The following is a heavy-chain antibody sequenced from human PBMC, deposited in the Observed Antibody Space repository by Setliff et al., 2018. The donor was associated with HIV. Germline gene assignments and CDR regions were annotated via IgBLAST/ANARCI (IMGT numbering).Heavy chain of an antibody. Sequence: PSETLSLTCTVSGGSISSHFWSWIRQPPGKGLEWIGYIYHSGSTHYNPSLNSRVAFSVDTSKNQFSLKLYSVTVADTAFYYCARADSSSWFFATFDIWGQGTMVTVSS. D-gene: IGHD6-13*01. CDR1: GGSISSHF. V-gene: IGHV4-4*09. J-gene: IGHJ3*02. CDR2: IYHSGST. CDR3: ARADSSSWFFATFDI.